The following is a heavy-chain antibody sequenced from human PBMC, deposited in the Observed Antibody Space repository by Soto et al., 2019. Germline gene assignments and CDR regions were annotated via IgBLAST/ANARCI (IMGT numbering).Heavy chain of an antibody. CDR2: INAGNGNT. D-gene: IGHD3-22*01. CDR3: ASTHYPHSSRYYYADALDI. CDR1: GYTFTSYA. Sequence: ASVKVSCKASGYTFTSYAMHLVRQAPGQRXEWMGWINAGNGNTKYSQKFQGRVTITRDTSASTAYMELSSLRSEDTAVYYCASTHYPHSSRYYYADALDILGQGAMDTVS. J-gene: IGHJ3*02. V-gene: IGHV1-3*01.